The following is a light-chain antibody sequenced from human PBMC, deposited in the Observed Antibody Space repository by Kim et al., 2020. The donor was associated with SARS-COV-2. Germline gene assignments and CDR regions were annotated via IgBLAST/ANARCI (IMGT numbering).Light chain of an antibody. CDR3: QQYDGYPRT. CDR1: QGIANN. Sequence: ASVGDRVIITCRASQGIANNVAWFQQKPGKDPKSLIYAASSLESGVPSRFSGSGSGTDFILTISSLQPEDYATYYCQQYDGYPRTFGQGTKVDIK. V-gene: IGKV1-16*01. J-gene: IGKJ1*01. CDR2: AAS.